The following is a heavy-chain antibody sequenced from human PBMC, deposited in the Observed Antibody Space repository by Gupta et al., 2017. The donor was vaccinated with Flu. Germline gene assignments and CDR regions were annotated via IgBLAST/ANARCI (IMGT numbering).Heavy chain of an antibody. D-gene: IGHD3-22*01. CDR1: GYTFGNYD. CDR3: GRGDKVDL. J-gene: IGHJ3*01. CDR2: MNPDSGST. V-gene: IGHV1-8*01. Sequence: QVQLVQSGAEVKKPGASVKVSCKASGYTFGNYDISWLRQAPGQGLEWLAWMNPDSGSTGSAQTVQGRITLTSNTSISTAYMELSSLRSEDTAVYYCGRGDKVDLWGQGTKVTVSS.